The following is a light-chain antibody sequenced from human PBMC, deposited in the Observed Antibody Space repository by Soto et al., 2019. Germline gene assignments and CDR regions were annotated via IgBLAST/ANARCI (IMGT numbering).Light chain of an antibody. CDR2: WAS. V-gene: IGKV4-1*01. Sequence: DIVMTQSPDSLAVSLGERATINCKSSQSVLYTSNNKNYLAWYRQRPGQPPKLLLYWASTRASGVPDRFSGSGSGTEFTLTISSLQYEDFAVYYCQQYNDWPLTFGGGTKVDIK. CDR3: QQYNDWPLT. CDR1: QSVLYTSNNKNY. J-gene: IGKJ4*01.